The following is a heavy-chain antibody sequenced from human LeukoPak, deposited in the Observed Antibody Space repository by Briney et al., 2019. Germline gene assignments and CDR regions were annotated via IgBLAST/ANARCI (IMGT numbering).Heavy chain of an antibody. J-gene: IGHJ6*02. Sequence: GGSLRLSCAAAGFTFSSYEMNWVRQAPGKGLEWVSYMSSSGSTIYYADSVKGRFTISRDNAKNSLYLQMNSLRAEDTAVYYCAGIGYCSSTSCYRFDYYGMDFWGQGTTVTVSS. CDR1: GFTFSSYE. CDR3: AGIGYCSSTSCYRFDYYGMDF. V-gene: IGHV3-48*03. D-gene: IGHD2-2*03. CDR2: MSSSGSTI.